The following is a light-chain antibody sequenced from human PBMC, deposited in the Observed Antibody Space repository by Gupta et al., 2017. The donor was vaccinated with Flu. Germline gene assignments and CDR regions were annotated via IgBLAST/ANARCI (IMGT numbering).Light chain of an antibody. CDR2: QDD. V-gene: IGLV3-1*01. CDR3: QAWDSSTVV. Sequence: SPGQTASITCSGDELGEKDAHWYQQKPGQSAVLVIYQDDNRPSGIPERFSGSNSGNTATLTISGTQAMDEADYYCQAWDSSTVVFGGGTKLTVL. J-gene: IGLJ2*01. CDR1: ELGEKD.